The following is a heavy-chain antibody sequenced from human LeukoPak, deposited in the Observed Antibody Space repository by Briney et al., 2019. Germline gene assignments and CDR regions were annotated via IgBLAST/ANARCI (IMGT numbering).Heavy chain of an antibody. V-gene: IGHV4-30-4*08. J-gene: IGHJ6*03. D-gene: IGHD3-22*01. Sequence: PSETLSLTCTVSGGSISSGDYYWSWIRQPPGKGLEWIGYIYYSGSTYYNPSLKSRVTISIDTSKNQFSLKLSSVTAAGTAVYYCARGQIDFRFYYYYMDVWGKGTTVTVSS. CDR2: IYYSGST. CDR3: ARGQIDFRFYYYYMDV. CDR1: GGSISSGDYY.